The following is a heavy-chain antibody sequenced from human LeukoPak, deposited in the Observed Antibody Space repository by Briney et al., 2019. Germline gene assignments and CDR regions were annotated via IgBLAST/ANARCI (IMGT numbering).Heavy chain of an antibody. J-gene: IGHJ4*02. CDR1: GFTFSSYA. V-gene: IGHV3-23*01. D-gene: IGHD3-9*01. CDR3: AKDMRFDWTPYYFDY. Sequence: GGSLRLSCAASGFTFSSYAMSWVRQAPGKGLEWVSAISGSGGSTYYADSVKGRFTISRDNSKNTLYLQMSSLRAEDTAVYYCAKDMRFDWTPYYFDYWGQGTLVTVSS. CDR2: ISGSGGST.